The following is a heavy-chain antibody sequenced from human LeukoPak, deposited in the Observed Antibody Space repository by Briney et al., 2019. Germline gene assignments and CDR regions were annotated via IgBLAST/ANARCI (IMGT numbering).Heavy chain of an antibody. Sequence: SQTLSLTCAVSGGSISSGGYSWSWIRQPPGKGLEWIGYIYHNGSTYYNPSLKSRVTISVDRSKNQFSLKLSSVTAADTAVYYCARETYYYDSSGYFDYWGQGTLVTVSS. J-gene: IGHJ4*02. CDR2: IYHNGST. CDR1: GGSISSGGYS. D-gene: IGHD3-22*01. CDR3: ARETYYYDSSGYFDY. V-gene: IGHV4-30-2*01.